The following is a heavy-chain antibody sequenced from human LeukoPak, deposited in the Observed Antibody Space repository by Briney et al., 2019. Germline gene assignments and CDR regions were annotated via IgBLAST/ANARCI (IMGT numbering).Heavy chain of an antibody. J-gene: IGHJ4*02. Sequence: GGSLRLSCAASGFTVSNNYMTWVRQAPGKGLEWVSIIFSGGYTYYTDSVKGRFTISRDNSKNTLYLQMNSLTAEDTAVYYCARGRNGDYTIDYGGQGTLVTVSS. D-gene: IGHD4-17*01. CDR2: IFSGGYT. CDR1: GFTVSNNY. CDR3: ARGRNGDYTIDY. V-gene: IGHV3-66*01.